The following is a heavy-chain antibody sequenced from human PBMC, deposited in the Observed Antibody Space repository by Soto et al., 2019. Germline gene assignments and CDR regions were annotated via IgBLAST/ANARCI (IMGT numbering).Heavy chain of an antibody. CDR1: GGSISSYY. Sequence: SETLSLTCTVSGGSISSYYWSWIRQPPGKGLEWIGYIYYSGSTNYNPSLKSRVTISVDTSKNQFSLKLSSVTAADTAVYYCARFGVVPAAMEEYNWFDPWGQGTLVTVSS. J-gene: IGHJ5*02. V-gene: IGHV4-59*01. CDR3: ARFGVVPAAMEEYNWFDP. D-gene: IGHD2-2*01. CDR2: IYYSGST.